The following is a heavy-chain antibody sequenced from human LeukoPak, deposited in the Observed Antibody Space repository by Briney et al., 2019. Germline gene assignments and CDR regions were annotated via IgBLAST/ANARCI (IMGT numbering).Heavy chain of an antibody. D-gene: IGHD6-19*01. CDR1: GYTFTNYD. V-gene: IGHV1-8*01. CDR2: MNLDSGNT. J-gene: IGHJ5*02. CDR3: ARDLGGSDWYLWDWLDP. Sequence: ASGKLCCSASGYTFTNYDINRVRQATGQGPEWMGWMNLDSGNTGYALKFSGRGTMTRHTDKTTANMDLTSLRSDDTALDYCARDLGGSDWYLWDWLDPWGKGTLVTVSS.